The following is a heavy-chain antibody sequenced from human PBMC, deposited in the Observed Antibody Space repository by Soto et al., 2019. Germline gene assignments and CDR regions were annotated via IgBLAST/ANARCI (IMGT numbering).Heavy chain of an antibody. CDR3: ASQQHCSGGRCPSYYYYGMDV. Sequence: QVQLVQSGAEVKKPGSSVKVSCKASGGTFSSYAISWVRQAPGQGLEWMGGIIPIFGTANYAQKFQGRVTITADESTSTAYMELSSLRSEDTAVYYCASQQHCSGGRCPSYYYYGMDVWGQSTTVTVSS. CDR2: IIPIFGTA. V-gene: IGHV1-69*01. J-gene: IGHJ6*02. CDR1: GGTFSSYA. D-gene: IGHD2-15*01.